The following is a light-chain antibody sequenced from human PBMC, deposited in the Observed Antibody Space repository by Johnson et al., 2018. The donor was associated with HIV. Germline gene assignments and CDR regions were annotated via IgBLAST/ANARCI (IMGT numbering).Light chain of an antibody. V-gene: IGLV1-51*02. Sequence: QPVLTQPPSVSAAPGQRVTISCSGSSSNIGNFYVSWYQQLPETAPKLLIYKTNDRPSGIPDRFSGSKPGTSATLGITGLQTGDEADYYCGTWVISLSAYVFGTGTKVTVL. CDR3: GTWVISLSAYV. CDR2: KTN. CDR1: SSNIGNFY. J-gene: IGLJ1*01.